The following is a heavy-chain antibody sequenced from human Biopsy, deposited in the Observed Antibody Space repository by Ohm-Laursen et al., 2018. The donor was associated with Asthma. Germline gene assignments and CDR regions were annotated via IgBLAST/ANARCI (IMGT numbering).Heavy chain of an antibody. D-gene: IGHD7-27*01. CDR3: ARHWDWGSFFDY. Sequence: SETLSLTCIVSGGSMSSSSYYWGWIRQPPGKGLEWMGSISYTGSAYHNPSLKSRVTISLDTSKNHFSRKLSSVTAADTAVYYCARHWDWGSFFDYWGQGTPVTVSS. CDR1: GGSMSSSSYY. J-gene: IGHJ4*02. V-gene: IGHV4-39*01. CDR2: ISYTGSA.